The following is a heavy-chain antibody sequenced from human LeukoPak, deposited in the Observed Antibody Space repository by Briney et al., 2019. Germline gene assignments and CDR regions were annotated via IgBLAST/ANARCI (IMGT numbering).Heavy chain of an antibody. V-gene: IGHV3-48*03. CDR2: ISSSGDIM. J-gene: IGHJ3*02. Sequence: GGSLRLSCAASGFSFSSYEMNWVRQAPGKGLEWVSYISSSGDIMYSADSVKGRFTISRDNAKNSLYLQMNSLRADDTAVYYCARRWGSHDAFDIWGQGTMVTVSS. D-gene: IGHD7-27*01. CDR1: GFSFSSYE. CDR3: ARRWGSHDAFDI.